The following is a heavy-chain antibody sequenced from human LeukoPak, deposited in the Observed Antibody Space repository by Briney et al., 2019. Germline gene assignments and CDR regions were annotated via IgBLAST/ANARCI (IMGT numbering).Heavy chain of an antibody. Sequence: SETLSLTCTVSGGSVSSNTYYWNWIRKSPGKGLEWVGFVYYSGRTKYNPSPKSRVTISIDTSKNQVSLKLRSVTAADTAMYFCVREASTSYYDSSGYYRQTETFDVWGQGTMVTVSS. J-gene: IGHJ3*01. CDR2: VYYSGRT. CDR1: GGSVSSNTYY. D-gene: IGHD3-22*01. CDR3: VREASTSYYDSSGYYRQTETFDV. V-gene: IGHV4-61*01.